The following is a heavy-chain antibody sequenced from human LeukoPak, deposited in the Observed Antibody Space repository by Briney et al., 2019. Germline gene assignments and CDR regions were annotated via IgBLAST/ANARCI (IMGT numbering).Heavy chain of an antibody. CDR3: ARHQWELLTFDY. CDR2: IYTSGST. D-gene: IGHD1-26*01. CDR1: GGSISSYY. Sequence: SETLSLTCTVSGGSISSYYWSWIRQPPGKGLEWIGYIYTSGSTNYNPSLKSRVTISVDTSKNQFSLKLSSVTAADTAVYYCARHQWELLTFDYWGQGTLVTVSS. V-gene: IGHV4-4*09. J-gene: IGHJ4*02.